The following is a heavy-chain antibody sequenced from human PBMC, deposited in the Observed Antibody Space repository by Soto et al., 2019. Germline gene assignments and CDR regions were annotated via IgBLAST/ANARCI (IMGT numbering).Heavy chain of an antibody. CDR1: GFTFSSYA. CDR2: ISGSGGST. Sequence: GGSLRLSCAASGFTFSSYAMSWVRQAPGKGLEWVSAISGSGGSTYYADSVKGRFTISRDNSKNTLYLQMNSLRAEDTAVYYCAKDGYDYSKTVDYYMDVWGKGTTVTVSS. D-gene: IGHD4-4*01. V-gene: IGHV3-23*01. CDR3: AKDGYDYSKTVDYYMDV. J-gene: IGHJ6*03.